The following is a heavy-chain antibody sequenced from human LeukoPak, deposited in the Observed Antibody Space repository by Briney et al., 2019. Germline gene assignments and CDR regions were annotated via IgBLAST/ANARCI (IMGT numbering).Heavy chain of an antibody. CDR1: GFTFSRYW. D-gene: IGHD3-3*02. CDR3: ARFGISGQAYYYYYMDV. V-gene: IGHV3-7*01. Sequence: GGSLRLSCVVSGFTFSRYWMSWVRQAPGKGLEWVANIKQAGSEKYYVDSVKGRFTISRDNAKNSLYLQMNSLRAEDTAVYYCARFGISGQAYYYYYMDVWGKGTTVTVSS. J-gene: IGHJ6*03. CDR2: IKQAGSEK.